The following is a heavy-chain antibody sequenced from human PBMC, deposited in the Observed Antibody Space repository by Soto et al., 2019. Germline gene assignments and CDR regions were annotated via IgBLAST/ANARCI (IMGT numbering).Heavy chain of an antibody. CDR2: ISGSGYAT. Sequence: EVKLKESGGGLFQPGGSARLSCVASGFTFDSYAMSWVRQTPGRGLEWVAAISGSGYATYYTQSVQGRFTISRDKSKNTVLLQMNSLRAEDTAVYFCAKGRYFDASGGCANYWGQGTEVTVSS. D-gene: IGHD2-15*01. CDR1: GFTFDSYA. J-gene: IGHJ4*02. V-gene: IGHV3-23*01. CDR3: AKGRYFDASGGCANY.